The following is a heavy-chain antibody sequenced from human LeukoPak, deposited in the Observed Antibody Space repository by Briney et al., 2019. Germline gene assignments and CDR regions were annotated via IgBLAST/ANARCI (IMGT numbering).Heavy chain of an antibody. Sequence: ASVKVSCKASGYTFTGYYMHWVRQAPGQGLEWMGWVNPKSGGTNYAQKFQGRVTMTRDTSISTAYMELSRLRSDDTAVYYCARDRRQQLWRGSPFHPWGQGTLVTVSS. CDR1: GYTFTGYY. J-gene: IGHJ5*02. V-gene: IGHV1-2*02. D-gene: IGHD6-13*01. CDR3: ARDRRQQLWRGSPFHP. CDR2: VNPKSGGT.